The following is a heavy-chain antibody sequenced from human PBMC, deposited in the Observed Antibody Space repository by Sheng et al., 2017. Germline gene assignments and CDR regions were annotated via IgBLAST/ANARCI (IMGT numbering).Heavy chain of an antibody. CDR3: ARDAHLGATDSSGYYPLLRTLDV. J-gene: IGHJ6*04. D-gene: IGHD3-22*01. Sequence: QVQLVQSGAEVKKPGSSVKVSCKASGGTFSSYAISWVRQAPGQGLEWMGGIIPILGIANYAQKFQGRVTITADKSTSTAYMELSSLRSEDTAVYYCARDAHLGATDSSGYYPLLRTLDVWGETGPTVTVSS. CDR2: IIPILGIA. CDR1: GGTFSSYA. V-gene: IGHV1-69*04.